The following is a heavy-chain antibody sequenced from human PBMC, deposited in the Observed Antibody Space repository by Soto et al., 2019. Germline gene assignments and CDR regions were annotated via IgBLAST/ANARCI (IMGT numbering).Heavy chain of an antibody. V-gene: IGHV4-39*01. J-gene: IGHJ4*02. Sequence: SETLSLTCTVSGGSISSSSYYWGWIRQPPGKGLEWIGSIYYSGSTYYNPSLKSRVTISVDTSKNQFSLKLSSVTAADTAVYYCARLFRGYSYGHFDYWGQGTLVTVSS. CDR3: ARLFRGYSYGHFDY. D-gene: IGHD5-18*01. CDR2: IYYSGST. CDR1: GGSISSSSYY.